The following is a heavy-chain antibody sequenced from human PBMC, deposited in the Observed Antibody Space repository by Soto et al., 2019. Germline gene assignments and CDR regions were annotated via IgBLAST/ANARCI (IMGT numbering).Heavy chain of an antibody. CDR2: INTNSGGT. CDR3: ARDTPGDFGVVTSKIMDV. J-gene: IGHJ6*02. CDR1: AYMFTAYY. Sequence: QVQLVQSGAEVKEPGASVKVSCMASAYMFTAYYVHWVRQAPGQGPEWMGWINTNSGGTKYAQRFLGRVAMTRDTSISTAYMELSRLSSDDTAVYYCARDTPGDFGVVTSKIMDVWGQGTTVTVSS. V-gene: IGHV1-2*02. D-gene: IGHD3-3*01.